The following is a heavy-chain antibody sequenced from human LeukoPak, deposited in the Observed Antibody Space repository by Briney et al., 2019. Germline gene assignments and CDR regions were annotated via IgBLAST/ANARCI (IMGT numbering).Heavy chain of an antibody. V-gene: IGHV3-66*01. CDR2: IYSGGST. CDR1: GFTVSSNY. Sequence: GGSLRLSCAASGFTVSSNYMSWVRQAPGKGLEWVSVIYSGGSTYYADSVKGRFTISRDNSKNTLYLQMNSLRAEDTAVYYCARDRGGYDYRYYFDYWGQGTLVTVSS. D-gene: IGHD5-12*01. CDR3: ARDRGGYDYRYYFDY. J-gene: IGHJ4*02.